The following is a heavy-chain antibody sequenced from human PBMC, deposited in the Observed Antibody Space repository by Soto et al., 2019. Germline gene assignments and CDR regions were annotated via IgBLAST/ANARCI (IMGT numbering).Heavy chain of an antibody. V-gene: IGHV4-4*02. CDR1: GGSISSSNW. Sequence: PSETLSLTCAVSGGSISSSNWWSWVRQPPGKGLEWIGEIYHSGSTNYNPSLKSRVTISVDKSKNQFSLKLSSVTAADTAVYYCARAGGAAAGTIHHWYFDLWGRGTLVTVS. CDR3: ARAGGAAAGTIHHWYFDL. J-gene: IGHJ2*01. D-gene: IGHD6-13*01. CDR2: IYHSGST.